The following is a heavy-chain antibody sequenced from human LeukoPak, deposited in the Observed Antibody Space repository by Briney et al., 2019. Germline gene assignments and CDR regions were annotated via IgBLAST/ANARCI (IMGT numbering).Heavy chain of an antibody. Sequence: PSETLSLTCAVYGGSFSGYYWSWIRQPPGKGLEWIGEINHSGSTNYNPSLKSRVTISVDTSKNQFSLKLSSVTAADTAVYYCARVLAAAGTSYYFDYWGQGTLVTVSS. J-gene: IGHJ4*02. CDR2: INHSGST. CDR1: GGSFSGYY. D-gene: IGHD6-13*01. CDR3: ARVLAAAGTSYYFDY. V-gene: IGHV4-34*01.